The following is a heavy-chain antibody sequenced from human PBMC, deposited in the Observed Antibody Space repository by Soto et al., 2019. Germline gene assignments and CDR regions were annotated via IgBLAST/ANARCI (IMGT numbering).Heavy chain of an antibody. CDR1: GGSISSGDYY. Sequence: SETLSLTCTVSGGSISSGDYYWSWIRQPPGKGLEWIGYIYYSGSTYYNPSLKSRVTISVDTSKNQFSLKLSSVTAADTAVYYCARERWGSGGSCSDYYGMDGWGQGTTVTVSS. J-gene: IGHJ6*02. D-gene: IGHD2-15*01. CDR2: IYYSGST. V-gene: IGHV4-30-4*01. CDR3: ARERWGSGGSCSDYYGMDG.